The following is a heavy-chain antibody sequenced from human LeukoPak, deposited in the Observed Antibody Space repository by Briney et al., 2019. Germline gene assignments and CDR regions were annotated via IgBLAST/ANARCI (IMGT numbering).Heavy chain of an antibody. CDR2: IKQDGSEK. J-gene: IGHJ4*02. Sequence: GGSLRLSCAASGFIFSSYWMNWVRQAPRKGLEWVANIKQDGSEKYYVDSVKGRFTISRDNAKNSLYLQMNSLRAEDTAVYYCARTQSIVGATFRWGQGTLVTVSS. V-gene: IGHV3-7*01. CDR1: GFIFSSYW. D-gene: IGHD1-26*01. CDR3: ARTQSIVGATFR.